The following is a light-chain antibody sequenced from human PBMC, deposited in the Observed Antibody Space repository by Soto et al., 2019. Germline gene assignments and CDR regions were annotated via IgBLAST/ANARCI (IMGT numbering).Light chain of an antibody. V-gene: IGKV3-20*01. Sequence: ENVFTQSPGTLSLSPGERATLSCRASQNVDSSYLAWYQQKPGQAPRLLIYGTSSRATGIPDRFSGSGSGTDFTLTINRLEPEDFAVYYCQHYSNSIYTFGQGTKVDIK. CDR2: GTS. CDR3: QHYSNSIYT. CDR1: QNVDSSY. J-gene: IGKJ2*01.